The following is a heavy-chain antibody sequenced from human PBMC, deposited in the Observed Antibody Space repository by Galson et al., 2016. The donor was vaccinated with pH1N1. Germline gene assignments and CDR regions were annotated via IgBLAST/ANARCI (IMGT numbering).Heavy chain of an antibody. Sequence: SLRLSCAASGFTFSTYSMFWVRQAPGKGLEYLSLISNTGSDTYYTNSMRGRITVSRDNSDNTLYLQMNDLRAEDTAVYYCARDFSPSRYHDGTFYYDAFDIWGQGTMVTVSS. V-gene: IGHV3-64*01. CDR1: GFTFSTYS. CDR2: ISNTGSDT. J-gene: IGHJ3*02. CDR3: ARDFSPSRYHDGTFYYDAFDI. D-gene: IGHD3-16*02.